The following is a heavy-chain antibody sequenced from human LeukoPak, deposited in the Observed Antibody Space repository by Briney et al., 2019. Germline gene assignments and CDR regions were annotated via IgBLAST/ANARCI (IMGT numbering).Heavy chain of an antibody. CDR3: AKDYGSGDTGGY. V-gene: IGHV3-23*01. J-gene: IGHJ4*02. CDR1: GFTLSSYA. Sequence: PGGSLRLSCAASGFTLSSYAMSWVRQAPGKGLEWVSAISGSGGSTYYADSVKGRFTISRDNSKNTLYLQMNSLRAEDTAVYYCAKDYGSGDTGGYWGQGTLVTVSS. CDR2: ISGSGGST. D-gene: IGHD3-10*01.